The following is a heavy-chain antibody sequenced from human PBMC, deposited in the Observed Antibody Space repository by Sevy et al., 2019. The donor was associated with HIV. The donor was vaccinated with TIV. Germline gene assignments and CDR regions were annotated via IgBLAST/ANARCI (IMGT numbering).Heavy chain of an antibody. CDR3: VVGMDSAGKYVNFDS. V-gene: IGHV3-9*01. CDR1: GIKLDAYA. D-gene: IGHD3-22*01. J-gene: IGHJ4*02. CDR2: ISWNGENM. Sequence: SLKISCAGSGIKLDAYAMHWVRQSPGKGLEWVSSISWNGENMGYADFVKGRFNISRDNAKKSLYLQMNGLRVEDTALFYCVVGMDSAGKYVNFDSWGQGTLVTVSS.